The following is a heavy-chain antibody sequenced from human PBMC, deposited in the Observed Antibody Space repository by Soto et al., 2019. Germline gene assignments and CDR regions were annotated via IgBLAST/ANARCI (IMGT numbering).Heavy chain of an antibody. CDR2: ISGSGGST. Sequence: GGSLRLSCAASGLTFSSYAMSWVRQAPGQGLEWVSAISGSGGSTYYADSVKGRFTISRDNSKNTLYLQMNSLRAEDTAVYYCAKSGVVVVRAAEYYYYYGMDVWGQGTTVTVSS. D-gene: IGHD2-2*01. CDR3: AKSGVVVVRAAEYYYYYGMDV. J-gene: IGHJ6*02. V-gene: IGHV3-23*01. CDR1: GLTFSSYA.